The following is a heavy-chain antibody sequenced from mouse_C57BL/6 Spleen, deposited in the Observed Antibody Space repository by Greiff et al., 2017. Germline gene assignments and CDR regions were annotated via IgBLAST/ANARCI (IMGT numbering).Heavy chain of an antibody. V-gene: IGHV1-59*01. CDR1: GYTFTSYW. CDR2: IYPSDSYT. CDR3: AREGDLALYAMDC. J-gene: IGHJ4*01. Sequence: VQLQQPGAELVRPGTSVKLSCKASGYTFTSYWMHWVKQRPGQGLEWIGVIYPSDSYTNYNQKFKGKATVTVDTSSSTAYMQLSSLTSADSAVYYCAREGDLALYAMDCWGQGTSVTVSA. D-gene: IGHD6-1*01.